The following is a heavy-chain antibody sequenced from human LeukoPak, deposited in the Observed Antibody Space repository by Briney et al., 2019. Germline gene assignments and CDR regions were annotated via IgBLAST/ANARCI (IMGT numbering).Heavy chain of an antibody. CDR1: GFTFSDYA. J-gene: IGHJ4*02. CDR3: ARGYVLLDY. CDR2: ITTNGGST. V-gene: IGHV3-64*01. Sequence: GGSLRLSCAASGFTFSDYAMHWVRQAPGKGLEYVSAITTNGGSTYYANSVKGRFTISRDNSKNTLYLQMGSLRAEDMAVYYCARGYVLLDYWGQGTLVTVSS. D-gene: IGHD2/OR15-2a*01.